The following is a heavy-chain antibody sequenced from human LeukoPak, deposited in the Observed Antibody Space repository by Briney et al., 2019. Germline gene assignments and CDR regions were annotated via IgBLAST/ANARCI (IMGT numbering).Heavy chain of an antibody. D-gene: IGHD3-22*01. CDR3: ARDEGYYYDSSGYYPGHAFDI. Sequence: PSETLSLTCTVSGGSISSYYWSWIRQPPGKGLEWIGYIYYSGSTNYNPSLKSRVTISVDTSKNQFSLKLSSVTAADTAVYYCARDEGYYYDSSGYYPGHAFDIWGQGTMVTVSS. V-gene: IGHV4-59*01. CDR1: GGSISSYY. CDR2: IYYSGST. J-gene: IGHJ3*02.